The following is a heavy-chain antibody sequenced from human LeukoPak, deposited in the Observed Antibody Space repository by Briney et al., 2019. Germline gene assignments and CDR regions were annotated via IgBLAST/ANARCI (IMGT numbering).Heavy chain of an antibody. Sequence: LTGGSLRLSRAASGFTFSNYAMHWVRQAPGKGLEYVSAISSNGGSTYYANSVEGRFTISRDNSKSTLYLQMGSLRAEDMAVYYCARDMYYGSGRHSPWFDPWGQGTLVTVSS. CDR1: GFTFSNYA. CDR3: ARDMYYGSGRHSPWFDP. CDR2: ISSNGGST. D-gene: IGHD3-10*01. V-gene: IGHV3-64*01. J-gene: IGHJ5*02.